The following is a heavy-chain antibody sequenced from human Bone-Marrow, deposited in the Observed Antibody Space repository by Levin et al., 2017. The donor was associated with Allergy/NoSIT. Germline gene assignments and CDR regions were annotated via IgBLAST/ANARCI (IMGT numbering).Heavy chain of an antibody. CDR2: ISYDGSNK. V-gene: IGHV3-30*18. CDR3: AKDMWTYYYGSGRYFVY. J-gene: IGHJ4*02. CDR1: GFTFSSYG. D-gene: IGHD3-10*01. Sequence: PGGSLRLSCAASGFTFSSYGMHWVRQAPGKGLEWVAVISYDGSNKYYADSVKGRFTISRDNSKNTLYLQMNSLRAEDTAVYYCAKDMWTYYYGSGRYFVYWGQGTLVTVSS.